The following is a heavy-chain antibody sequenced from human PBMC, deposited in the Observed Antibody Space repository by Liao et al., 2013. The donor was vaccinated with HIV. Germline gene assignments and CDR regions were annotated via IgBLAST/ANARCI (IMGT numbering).Heavy chain of an antibody. V-gene: IGHV4-34*01. J-gene: IGHJ5*02. D-gene: IGHD3-3*01. CDR2: INHSGST. CDR3: ASQTGLGYDFWSGYYKENNWFDP. CDR1: GGSFSGYY. Sequence: QVQLQQWGAGLLKPSETLSLTCAVYGGSFSGYYWSWIRQPPGKGLEWIGEINHSGSTNYNPSLKSRVTISVDTSKNQFSLKLSSVTAADTAVYYCASQTGLGYDFWSGYYKENNWFDPWGQGTLVTVSS.